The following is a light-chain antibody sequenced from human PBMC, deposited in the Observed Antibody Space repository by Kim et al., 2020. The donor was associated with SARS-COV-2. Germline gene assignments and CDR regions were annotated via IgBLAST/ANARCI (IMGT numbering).Light chain of an antibody. CDR2: DTS. CDR1: QSISTF. CDR3: QQRYSWPRT. Sequence: LSRGEKATLSCRAGQSISTFVAGYQQRLGQATKLLIYDTSKRAAGVPARFGASGSGTDFTLTISSLEPDDFATYYCQQRYSWPRTFGQGTKVDIK. J-gene: IGKJ1*01. V-gene: IGKV3-11*01.